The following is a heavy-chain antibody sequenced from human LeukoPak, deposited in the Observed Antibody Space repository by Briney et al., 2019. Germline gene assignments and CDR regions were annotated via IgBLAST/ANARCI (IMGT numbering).Heavy chain of an antibody. CDR2: ISYDGSNK. Sequence: GGSLRLSCAASGFTLSSYGMHWVRQAPGKGLEWVAVISYDGSNKYYADSVKGRFTISRDNSKNTLYLQMNSLRAEDTAVYYCAKDGILTGYSYWGQGTLVTVSS. V-gene: IGHV3-30*18. CDR1: GFTLSSYG. J-gene: IGHJ4*02. D-gene: IGHD3-9*01. CDR3: AKDGILTGYSY.